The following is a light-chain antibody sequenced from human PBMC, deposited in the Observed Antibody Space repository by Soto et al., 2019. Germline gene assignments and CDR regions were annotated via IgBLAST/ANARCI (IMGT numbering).Light chain of an antibody. Sequence: QSALTQPASVSGSPGQSITISCTGTSSDVGTYDLVSWYQHHPGAAPKLISYEATRRPSGISNRFSGSKSGNTASLTISGLQAEDEVDFYFCSFAGSNSWVFGGGTKLTVL. CDR2: EAT. V-gene: IGLV2-23*01. CDR3: CSFAGSNSWV. CDR1: SSDVGTYDL. J-gene: IGLJ3*02.